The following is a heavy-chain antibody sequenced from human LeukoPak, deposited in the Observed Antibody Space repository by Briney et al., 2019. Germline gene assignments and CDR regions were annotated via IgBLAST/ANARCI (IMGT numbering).Heavy chain of an antibody. CDR1: GFTFSSYG. CDR3: AKVRGFPQLELPYY. Sequence: GGSLRLSCAASGFTFSSYGMHWVRQAPGKGLEWEAVISYDGSNKYYADSVKGRFTISRDNSKNTLYLQMNSLRAEDTAVYYCAKVRGFPQLELPYYWGQGTLVTVSS. J-gene: IGHJ4*02. D-gene: IGHD1-7*01. V-gene: IGHV3-30*18. CDR2: ISYDGSNK.